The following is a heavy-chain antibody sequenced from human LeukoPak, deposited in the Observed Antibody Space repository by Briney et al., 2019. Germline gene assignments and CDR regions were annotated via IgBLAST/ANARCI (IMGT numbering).Heavy chain of an antibody. V-gene: IGHV1-69*06. CDR3: ARDGAMIRGVFAMDV. CDR1: GDTFSTFG. CDR2: IIPIFGTT. J-gene: IGHJ6*04. D-gene: IGHD3-10*01. Sequence: SVKVSCKAPGDTFSTFGTNWVRQAPGQGLEWMGGIIPIFGTTNYAQKFQGRVTITADKSPSTAYMELSSLTSEDTAVYYCARDGAMIRGVFAMDVWGRGTTVIVSS.